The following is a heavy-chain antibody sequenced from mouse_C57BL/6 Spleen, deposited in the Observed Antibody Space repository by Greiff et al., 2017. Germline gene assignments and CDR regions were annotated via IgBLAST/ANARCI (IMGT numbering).Heavy chain of an antibody. D-gene: IGHD1-1*01. V-gene: IGHV1-82*01. Sequence: QVQLQQSGPELVKPGASVKISCKASGYAFSSSWMNWVKQRPGKGLEWIGRIYPGDGDTNYNGKFKGKATLTADKSSSTAYMQLSSLTSDDSAVYFCASHYYGSSGWFDYWGQGTLVTVSA. J-gene: IGHJ3*01. CDR3: ASHYYGSSGWFDY. CDR1: GYAFSSSW. CDR2: IYPGDGDT.